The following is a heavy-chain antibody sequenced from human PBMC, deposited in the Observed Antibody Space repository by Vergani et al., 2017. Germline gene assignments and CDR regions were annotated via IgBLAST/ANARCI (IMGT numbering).Heavy chain of an antibody. D-gene: IGHD6-13*01. J-gene: IGHJ4*02. CDR2: ISWNSGSI. Sequence: VQLVESGGGVVQPGRSLRLSCAASGFTFDDYAMHWVRQAPGKGLEWVSGISWNSGSIGYADSVKGRFTISRDNAKNSLYLQMNSLRAEDTAVYYCARDPIAAAEPIDYWGQGTLVTVSS. V-gene: IGHV3-9*01. CDR3: ARDPIAAAEPIDY. CDR1: GFTFDDYA.